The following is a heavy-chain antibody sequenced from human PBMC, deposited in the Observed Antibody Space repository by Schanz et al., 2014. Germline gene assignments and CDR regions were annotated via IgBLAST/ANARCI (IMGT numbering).Heavy chain of an antibody. CDR2: VSSDGNND. Sequence: VHLVESGGGLVQPGGSLRLSCAASGITFSSHSFNWVRQAPGKGLEWVALVSSDGNNDYYTDSVKGRFTISRDNSKNTVYIQMNSLRAEDTAVYYCAKDAENTAMITDYFDYWGQGTLVTVSS. V-gene: IGHV3-30*18. D-gene: IGHD5-18*01. CDR3: AKDAENTAMITDYFDY. CDR1: GITFSSHS. J-gene: IGHJ4*02.